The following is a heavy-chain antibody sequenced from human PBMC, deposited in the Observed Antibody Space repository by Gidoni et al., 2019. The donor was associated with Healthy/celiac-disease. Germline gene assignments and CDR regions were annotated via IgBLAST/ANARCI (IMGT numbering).Heavy chain of an antibody. J-gene: IGHJ4*02. V-gene: IGHV4-4*07. D-gene: IGHD3-9*01. CDR2: IYTRGST. CDR3: SRGECYDILTGYYDPNDY. Sequence: QVQLQASGPGLVKPSETLSLTCTVSGGSISRYYLSWIRQPAGKGLEWIGSIYTRGSTNYNPSPKSRGTMSVETSKTQFSLKLSSVTAADTAVDYCSRGECYDILTGYYDPNDYWGQGTLVTVSS. CDR1: GGSISRYY.